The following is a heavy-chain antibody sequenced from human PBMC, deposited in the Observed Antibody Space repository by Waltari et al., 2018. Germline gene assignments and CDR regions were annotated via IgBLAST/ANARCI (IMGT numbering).Heavy chain of an antibody. CDR1: GYTLSEVS. CDR2: VDPEDGET. V-gene: IGHV1-24*01. Sequence: QVQLVQSGAEVKKPGASVKVSCKVSGYTLSEVSMHWVRQAPAKGLEWMGGVDPEDGETSYAQQFQDRVIMTEDTSTDTAYMELRSLRSDDTAVYYCATGPIHTGIYNYYFDNWGQGTLVTVSS. D-gene: IGHD1-26*01. CDR3: ATGPIHTGIYNYYFDN. J-gene: IGHJ4*02.